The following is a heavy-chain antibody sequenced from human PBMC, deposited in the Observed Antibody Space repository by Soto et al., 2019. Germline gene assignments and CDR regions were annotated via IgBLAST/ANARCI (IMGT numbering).Heavy chain of an antibody. CDR3: ARALSGYSSSWYGGGFDY. J-gene: IGHJ4*02. D-gene: IGHD6-13*01. V-gene: IGHV1-69*13. Sequence: ASVKVSCKASGGTFSSYAISWVRQAPGQGLEWMGGIIPIFGTANYAQKFQGRVTITADESTSTAYMELSSLRSEDTAVYYCARALSGYSSSWYGGGFDYWGQGTLVTVSS. CDR1: GGTFSSYA. CDR2: IIPIFGTA.